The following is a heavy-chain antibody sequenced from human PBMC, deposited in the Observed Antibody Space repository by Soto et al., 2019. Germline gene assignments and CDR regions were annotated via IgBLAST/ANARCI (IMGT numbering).Heavy chain of an antibody. J-gene: IGHJ4*02. Sequence: SVKVTCKASGYTFTSYCISWVRQAPGQGLERMGWISAYNGNTNYAQKLQGRVTMTTDTSTSTAYMELRSLRSDDTAVYYCARAMTTVTTFDYWGQGTLVIVSS. CDR1: GYTFTSYC. CDR3: ARAMTTVTTFDY. V-gene: IGHV1-18*01. CDR2: ISAYNGNT. D-gene: IGHD4-17*01.